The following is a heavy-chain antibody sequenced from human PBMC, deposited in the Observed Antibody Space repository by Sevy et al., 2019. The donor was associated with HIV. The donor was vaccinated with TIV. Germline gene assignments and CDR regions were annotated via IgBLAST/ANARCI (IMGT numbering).Heavy chain of an antibody. CDR1: GFTFSSYG. D-gene: IGHD3-10*01. J-gene: IGHJ6*02. V-gene: IGHV3-33*01. CDR2: IWYDGSNK. CDR3: AGDGVRGDYYYGMDV. Sequence: GGSLRLSCAASGFTFSSYGMHWVRQAPGKGLEWVAVIWYDGSNKYYADSVKGRFTISRDNSKNTLYLQMNSLRAEDTAVYYCAGDGVRGDYYYGMDVWGQGTTVTVSS.